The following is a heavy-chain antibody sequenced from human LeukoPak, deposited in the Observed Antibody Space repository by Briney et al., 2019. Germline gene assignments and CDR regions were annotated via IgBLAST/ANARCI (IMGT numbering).Heavy chain of an antibody. CDR1: GASISSNTYY. V-gene: IGHV4-39*07. D-gene: IGHD6-13*01. Sequence: SETLSLTCSASGASISSNTYYWGWVRQVPGKGLEWIGYISNSGSTYYNPSLKSRVTISVDTSKTQFSLRLSSVTAADTAVYYCARDHGSTNWYYYWGQGTLVTVAS. J-gene: IGHJ4*02. CDR2: ISNSGST. CDR3: ARDHGSTNWYYY.